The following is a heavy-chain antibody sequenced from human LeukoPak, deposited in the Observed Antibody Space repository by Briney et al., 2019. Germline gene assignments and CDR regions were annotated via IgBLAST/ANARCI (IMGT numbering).Heavy chain of an antibody. CDR1: GYTFTSYG. CDR2: INPNSGDT. Sequence: ASVKVSFKASGYTFTSYGISWVRQAPGQGLEWMGWINPNSGDTKYAQKFRGRVTMTRDTSISTAYMDLSRLRSDDTALYYCARARKTRNIYGDYVFLFDYWGQGTLVTVSS. V-gene: IGHV1-2*02. D-gene: IGHD4-17*01. CDR3: ARARKTRNIYGDYVFLFDY. J-gene: IGHJ4*02.